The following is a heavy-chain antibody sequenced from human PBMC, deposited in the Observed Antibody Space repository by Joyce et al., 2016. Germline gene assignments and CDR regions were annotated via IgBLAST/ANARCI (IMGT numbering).Heavy chain of an antibody. CDR1: GFTFSSNA. V-gene: IGHV3-30*18. CDR2: ISYDANTI. D-gene: IGHD1-1*01. Sequence: QVQLVESGGGVVQPGRSLRLSCAASGFTFSSNAMHWVRQAPGKGLEWVAFISYDANTIYYVDSERCRFTISRDNSKNTVYLQMNSLRAEDTAVYYCAKDRATNWSLDYWGQGTLVTVSS. CDR3: AKDRATNWSLDY. J-gene: IGHJ4*02.